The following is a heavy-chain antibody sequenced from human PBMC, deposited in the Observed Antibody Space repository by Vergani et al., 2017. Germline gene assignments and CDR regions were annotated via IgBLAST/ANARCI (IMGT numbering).Heavy chain of an antibody. D-gene: IGHD4-17*01. CDR3: ARKPPPMTTVTTPRLYWYFDL. J-gene: IGHJ2*01. CDR2: ISGSGGST. V-gene: IGHV3-23*01. CDR1: GFTFSSSA. Sequence: EVQLLESGGGLVQPGGSLRLSCAASGFTFSSSAMSWVRQIPGKGLQWVSTISGSGGSTYYADSVKGRFTISRDNAKNSLYLQMNSLRAEDTAVYYCARKPPPMTTVTTPRLYWYFDLWGRGTLVTVSS.